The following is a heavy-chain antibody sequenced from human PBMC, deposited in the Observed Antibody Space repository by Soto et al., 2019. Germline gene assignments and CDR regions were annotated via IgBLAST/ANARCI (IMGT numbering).Heavy chain of an antibody. Sequence: SVKVSCKASGGTFSSYASSWVRQAPGQGLEWMGGIIPIFGTANYAQKFQGRVTITADESTSTAYMELSSLRSEDTAVYYCASHSYGYFPHYYHGMDVWGQGTTVTVSS. V-gene: IGHV1-69*13. CDR1: GGTFSSYA. D-gene: IGHD5-18*01. CDR3: ASHSYGYFPHYYHGMDV. CDR2: IIPIFGTA. J-gene: IGHJ6*01.